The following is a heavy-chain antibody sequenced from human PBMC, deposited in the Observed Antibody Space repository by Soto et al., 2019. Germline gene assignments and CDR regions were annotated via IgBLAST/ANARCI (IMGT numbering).Heavy chain of an antibody. Sequence: QVQLQQWGAGLLKPSETLSLTCAVYGGSFSGYYWSWVRRPPGKGLEWIGAIERGGSTSYNPSLKRRVAISVDTAKNQYSLKVNSVTAADTAVYYCARGYGSGSYWAYWGQGALVTVSS. V-gene: IGHV4-34*02. CDR1: GGSFSGYY. D-gene: IGHD3-10*01. CDR3: ARGYGSGSYWAY. CDR2: IERGGST. J-gene: IGHJ4*02.